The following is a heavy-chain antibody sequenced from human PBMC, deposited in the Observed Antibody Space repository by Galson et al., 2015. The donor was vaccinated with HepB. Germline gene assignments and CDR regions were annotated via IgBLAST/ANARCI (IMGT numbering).Heavy chain of an antibody. CDR1: GFTFSSYG. D-gene: IGHD5-18*01. Sequence: SLRLSCAASGFTFSSYGMHWVRQAPGKGLEWVAVIWYDGSNKYYADSVKGRFTISRDNSKNTLYLQMNSLRAEDTAVYYCAKEIGDTAMPKYFDYWGQGTLVTVSS. CDR2: IWYDGSNK. V-gene: IGHV3-33*06. J-gene: IGHJ4*02. CDR3: AKEIGDTAMPKYFDY.